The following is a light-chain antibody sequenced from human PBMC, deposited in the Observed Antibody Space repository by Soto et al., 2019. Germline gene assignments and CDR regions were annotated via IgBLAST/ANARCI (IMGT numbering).Light chain of an antibody. V-gene: IGKV1-39*01. CDR1: QSINIH. Sequence: DIQMTQSPSSLSASVGDRVTITCRASQSINIHLNWYQQKPGKAPKLLIYAASSLQSGVPSRFSGSGSGTDFTLTISNLQPEDFGAYYCQQCDRVPLTFGGGTKVQIK. CDR2: AAS. CDR3: QQCDRVPLT. J-gene: IGKJ4*01.